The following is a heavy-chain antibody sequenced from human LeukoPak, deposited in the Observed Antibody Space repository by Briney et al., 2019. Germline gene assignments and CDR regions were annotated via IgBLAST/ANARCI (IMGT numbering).Heavy chain of an antibody. J-gene: IGHJ4*02. CDR1: GFTCSIYA. Sequence: GGSLRLXCAASGFTCSIYAMSWVRRAPGKGLQWVSSITSSGDGTYYADSVKGRFTISRDNSENMLYLQMNSLRVEDTAVYFCAKDRPNYYGSNGHYYRRDGDYWGQGTLVTVSS. CDR2: ITSSGDGT. D-gene: IGHD3-22*01. V-gene: IGHV3-23*01. CDR3: AKDRPNYYGSNGHYYRRDGDY.